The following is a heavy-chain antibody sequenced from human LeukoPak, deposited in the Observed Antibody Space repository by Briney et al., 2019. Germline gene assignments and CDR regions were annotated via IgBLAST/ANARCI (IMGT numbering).Heavy chain of an antibody. D-gene: IGHD4-11*01. Sequence: GGSLTLSCAASGFTVSSNYMSWVRQAPGKGLEWVSVIYSGGSTYYADSVKGRFTISRDNSKNTLYLQMNSLRAEDTAVYYCASVPGTTSLSYYYGMDVWGQGTTVTVSS. CDR1: GFTVSSNY. CDR2: IYSGGST. V-gene: IGHV3-66*01. CDR3: ASVPGTTSLSYYYGMDV. J-gene: IGHJ6*02.